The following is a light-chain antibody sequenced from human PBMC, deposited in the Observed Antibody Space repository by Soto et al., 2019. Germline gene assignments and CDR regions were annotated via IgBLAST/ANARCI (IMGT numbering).Light chain of an antibody. Sequence: DIQMTQSPSSLSASVGDRVTVTCRASQSITTYLNWYQQKPGKAPKLLIYAASSLQSGVPSRFSGSGSGTDFTLTITSLQPEDFATYICQQRDGTPWTFGQGTKVEIK. J-gene: IGKJ1*01. CDR2: AAS. CDR3: QQRDGTPWT. V-gene: IGKV1-39*01. CDR1: QSITTY.